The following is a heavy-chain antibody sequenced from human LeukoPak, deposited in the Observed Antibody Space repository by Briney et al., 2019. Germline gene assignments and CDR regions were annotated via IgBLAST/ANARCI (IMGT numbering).Heavy chain of an antibody. D-gene: IGHD4-17*01. Sequence: PGGSLRLSCAASGFTFSSYGMHWVRQAPGKGLEWVAVISYDGSNKYYADSVKGRFTISRDNSKNTLYLQMNSLRAEDTAVYYCAKAAGVTTADYWGQGTLVTVSS. CDR1: GFTFSSYG. CDR2: ISYDGSNK. V-gene: IGHV3-30*18. CDR3: AKAAGVTTADY. J-gene: IGHJ4*02.